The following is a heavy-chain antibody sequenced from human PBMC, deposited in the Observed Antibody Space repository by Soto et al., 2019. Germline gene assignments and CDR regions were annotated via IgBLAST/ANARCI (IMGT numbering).Heavy chain of an antibody. CDR1: GGSFSDYY. CDR3: ARGVVRRVIIQYTSFFDS. D-gene: IGHD3-10*01. V-gene: IGHV4-34*01. Sequence: PSETLSLTCAVYGGSFSDYYWTWTRQPPGKGLEWIGEINHSESTNYNPSLKSRVTISVDTSKNQFSLKVASVTAADTAVYYCARGVVRRVIIQYTSFFDSWCLGTLVTVSS. J-gene: IGHJ4*02. CDR2: INHSEST.